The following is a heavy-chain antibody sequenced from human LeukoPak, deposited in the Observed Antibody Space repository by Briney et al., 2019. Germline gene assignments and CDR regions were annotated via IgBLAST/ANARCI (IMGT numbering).Heavy chain of an antibody. D-gene: IGHD3-16*02. CDR1: GGSFSGYY. CDR2: IYYSGST. Sequence: SETLSLTCAVYGGSFSGYYWSWIRQPPGKGLEWIGYIYYSGSTNYNPSLKSRVTISVDTSKDQFSLKLSSVTAADTAVYYCARGLIGSINWFDPWGQGTLVTVSS. V-gene: IGHV4-59*12. J-gene: IGHJ5*02. CDR3: ARGLIGSINWFDP.